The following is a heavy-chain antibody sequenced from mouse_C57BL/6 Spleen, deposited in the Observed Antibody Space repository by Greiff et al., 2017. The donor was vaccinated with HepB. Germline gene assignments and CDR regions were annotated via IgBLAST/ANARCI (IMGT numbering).Heavy chain of an antibody. CDR1: GYTFTSYG. D-gene: IGHD2-3*01. Sequence: VQRVESGAELARPGASVKLSCKASGYTFTSYGISWVKQRTGQGLEWIGEIYPRSGNTYYNEKFKGKATLTADKSSSTAYMELRSLTSEGSAVYFLAKFRDLYEGYNGWYFDFWGTGTTGTVSS. J-gene: IGHJ1*03. CDR3: AKFRDLYEGYNGWYFDF. V-gene: IGHV1-81*01. CDR2: IYPRSGNT.